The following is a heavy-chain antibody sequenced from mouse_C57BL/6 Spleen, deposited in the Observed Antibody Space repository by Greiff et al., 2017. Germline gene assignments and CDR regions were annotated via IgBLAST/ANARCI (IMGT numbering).Heavy chain of an antibody. J-gene: IGHJ3*01. CDR3: ARSDYCGSSGFAY. V-gene: IGHV3-8*01. D-gene: IGHD1-1*01. CDR1: GYSITSDY. CDR2: ISYSGST. Sequence: VQLKESGPGLAKPSQTLSLTCSVTGYSITSDYWNWVRQFPGNKLEYMGYISYSGSTYYNPSLKSRISITRDTSKNQYYLQLNSVTTEDTATYYCARSDYCGSSGFAYWGQGTLVTVSA.